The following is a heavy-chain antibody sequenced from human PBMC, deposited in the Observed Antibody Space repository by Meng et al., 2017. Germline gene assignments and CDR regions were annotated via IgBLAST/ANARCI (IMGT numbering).Heavy chain of an antibody. CDR2: INANNGYT. V-gene: IGHV1-18*01. J-gene: IGHJ4*02. CDR1: VHTLSSDW. CDR3: ATRGNPYLDC. Sequence: VKKPGVSVDVSGNSSVHTLSSDWFAWVRQAPGQWLEWMGCINANNGYTYYAQKFLSRVTLSTDTSTNTVYMELRSLTSEDTGVYYCATRGNPYLDCWGQGTLVTVSS.